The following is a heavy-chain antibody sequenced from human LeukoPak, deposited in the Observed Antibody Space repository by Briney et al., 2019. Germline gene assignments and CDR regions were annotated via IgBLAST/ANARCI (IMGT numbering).Heavy chain of an antibody. D-gene: IGHD2-21*02. CDR2: IKSKTDGGTI. Sequence: GGSLTLSCAASGFTVSSNYMTWVRQAPGKGLEWVGRIKSKTDGGTIDYAAPVKGRFTISRDDAKNTLFLQMNSLKTEDTAVYYCTTRVRYCGGDCYPLDYWGQGTLVTVSS. J-gene: IGHJ4*02. V-gene: IGHV3-15*01. CDR1: GFTVSSNY. CDR3: TTRVRYCGGDCYPLDY.